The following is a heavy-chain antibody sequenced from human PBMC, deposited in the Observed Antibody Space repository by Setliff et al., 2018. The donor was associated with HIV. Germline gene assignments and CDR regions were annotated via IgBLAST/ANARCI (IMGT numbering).Heavy chain of an antibody. V-gene: IGHV1-18*01. CDR1: GFPFSSYG. J-gene: IGHJ6*03. CDR3: ARVIVVVTATQLDYYYVDV. CDR2: ISAYNGKT. D-gene: IGHD2-21*02. Sequence: GASVKVSCKASGFPFSSYGISWVRQAPGQGLEWMGWISAYNGKTEYAQNFQGRVTITADESTSTAYMELSSLRSEDTAVYYCARVIVVVTATQLDYYYVDVWGKGTTVTVS.